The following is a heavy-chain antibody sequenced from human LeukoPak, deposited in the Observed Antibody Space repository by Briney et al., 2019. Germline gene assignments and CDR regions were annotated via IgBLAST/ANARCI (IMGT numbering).Heavy chain of an antibody. Sequence: PSETLSLTCTVSGGSITSYYWSWIRQPPGKGLEWIGYIYNSGRTNYNPSLKSRVTISADTSKNQFSLNLTSVTAADTAVYYCARLWGEWELPAKPSDYWGQGTLVTVSS. CDR1: GGSITSYY. D-gene: IGHD1-26*01. CDR2: IYNSGRT. CDR3: ARLWGEWELPAKPSDY. V-gene: IGHV4-59*01. J-gene: IGHJ4*02.